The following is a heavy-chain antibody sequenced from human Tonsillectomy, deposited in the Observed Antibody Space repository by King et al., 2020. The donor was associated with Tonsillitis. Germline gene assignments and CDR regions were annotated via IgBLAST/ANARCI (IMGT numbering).Heavy chain of an antibody. CDR2: ISYDGSNK. Sequence: VQLVESGGGVVQPGRSLRLSCAASGFTFSSYGMHGGRQAPGKGLEWVAVISYDGSNKYYADSVKGRFTISRDNSKNTLYLQMNSLRAEDTAVYYCAKSCWPAAISHYYYGMDVWGQGTTVTVPS. J-gene: IGHJ6*02. V-gene: IGHV3-30*18. CDR3: AKSCWPAAISHYYYGMDV. CDR1: GFTFSSYG. D-gene: IGHD2-2*01.